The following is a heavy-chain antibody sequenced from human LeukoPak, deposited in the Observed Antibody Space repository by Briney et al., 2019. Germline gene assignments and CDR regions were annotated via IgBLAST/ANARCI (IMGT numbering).Heavy chain of an antibody. CDR3: ARGSYYGSGTTKSAFDI. CDR2: ISTSGST. CDR1: GASISSYY. Sequence: SETLSLTGTVSGASISSYYWSWIRQPAGKGLEWCGRISTSGSTNYNPSLKGRVTVSLDTSKNQFSLKLNSVTGADTAMYYCARGSYYGSGTTKSAFDIWGQGTMVTVSS. J-gene: IGHJ3*02. V-gene: IGHV4-4*07. D-gene: IGHD3-10*01.